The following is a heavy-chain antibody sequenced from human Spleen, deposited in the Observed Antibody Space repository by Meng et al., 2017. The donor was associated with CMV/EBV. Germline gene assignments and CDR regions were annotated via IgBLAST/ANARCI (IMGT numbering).Heavy chain of an antibody. CDR1: GGSISSGGYY. CDR2: IYYSGST. J-gene: IGHJ4*02. V-gene: IGHV4-31*03. CDR3: ARDLRHCSSTSCYTRFDY. Sequence: SETLSLTCTVSGGSISSGGYYWSWIRQHPGKGLEWIGYIYYSGSTYYNPSLKSRVTISVDTSKNQFSLKLSSVTAADTAVYYCARDLRHCSSTSCYTRFDYWGQGTLVTVSS. D-gene: IGHD2-2*02.